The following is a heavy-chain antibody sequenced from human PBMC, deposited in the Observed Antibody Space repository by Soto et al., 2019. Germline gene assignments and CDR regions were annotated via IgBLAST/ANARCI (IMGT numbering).Heavy chain of an antibody. CDR1: GFTFSSHW. V-gene: IGHV3-7*03. CDR2: IKQDGSEK. CDR3: ATRSITGTTFWFDP. Sequence: GGSLRLSCAASGFTFSSHWMSWVRQAPGKGLEWVANIKQDGSEKYYVDSVKGRFTISRDNAKNSLYLQMNSLRSEDTAVYYCATRSITGTTFWFDPWGQGTLVTVSS. D-gene: IGHD1-7*01. J-gene: IGHJ5*02.